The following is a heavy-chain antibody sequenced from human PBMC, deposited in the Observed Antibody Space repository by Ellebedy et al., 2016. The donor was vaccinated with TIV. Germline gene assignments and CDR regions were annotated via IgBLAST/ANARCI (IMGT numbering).Heavy chain of an antibody. J-gene: IGHJ4*02. V-gene: IGHV4-59*08. CDR2: IFYSGTT. CDR3: ARHHRRPDYGDAGFDY. CDR1: GASIGSYS. D-gene: IGHD4-17*01. Sequence: MPGGSLRLSCSVSGASIGSYSWSWIRQPPGRGLEWVGYIFYSGTTNQNPSLKSRVTISLDASKNQFSLKLKSVTAADTAVYYCARHHRRPDYGDAGFDYWGQGTLVTVSS.